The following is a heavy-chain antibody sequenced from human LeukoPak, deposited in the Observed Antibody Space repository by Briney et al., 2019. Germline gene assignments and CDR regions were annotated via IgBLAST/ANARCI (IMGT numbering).Heavy chain of an antibody. Sequence: GGSLRLSCAASGFTFSSCAISWVRQAPGKGLEWVSAISGSGGSTYYADSVKGRFTISRDNSKNTLYLQMNSLRAEDTAVNYCAKDKASGTLRFDIWGQGTMVTVSS. J-gene: IGHJ3*02. V-gene: IGHV3-23*01. CDR2: ISGSGGST. D-gene: IGHD1-1*01. CDR3: AKDKASGTLRFDI. CDR1: GFTFSSCA.